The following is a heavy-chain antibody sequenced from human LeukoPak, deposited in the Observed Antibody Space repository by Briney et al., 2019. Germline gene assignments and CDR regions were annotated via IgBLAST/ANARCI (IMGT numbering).Heavy chain of an antibody. CDR3: ARDDAGTHDS. J-gene: IGHJ5*01. CDR2: INPNSGGT. D-gene: IGHD3/OR15-3a*01. CDR1: GYTLTGYH. V-gene: IGHV1-2*02. Sequence: ASVKVSCKASGYTLTGYHLHWVRQAPGQGLEWMGWINPNSGGTNYAQKFKGRLTMTLDTSFSTLYMDLSSLTSDDTAVYYCARDDAGTHDSWGQGTLVTVSS.